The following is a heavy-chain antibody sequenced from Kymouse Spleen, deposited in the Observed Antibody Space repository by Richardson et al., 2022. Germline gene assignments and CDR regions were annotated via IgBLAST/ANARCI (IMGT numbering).Heavy chain of an antibody. D-gene: IGHD1-14*01. J-gene: IGHJ4*02. Sequence: QVQLQESGPGLVKPSETLSLTCTVSGGSISSYYWSWIRQPPGKGLEWIGYIYYSGSTNYNPSLKSRVTISVDTSKNQFSLKLSSVTAADTAVYYCASSRNPYYFDYWGQGTLVTVSS. V-gene: IGHV4-59*01. CDR3: ASSRNPYYFDY. CDR1: GGSISSYY. CDR2: IYYSGST.